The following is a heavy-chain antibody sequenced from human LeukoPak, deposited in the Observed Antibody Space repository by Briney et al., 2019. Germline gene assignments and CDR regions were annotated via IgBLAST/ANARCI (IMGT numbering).Heavy chain of an antibody. CDR3: ARATSGSYYSFYYFDY. Sequence: PGGSLRLSCAASGFTVSSNYMSWVRQAPGKGLEWVSGISAGGSNTYYADSVKGRFTISRDNAKNSLYLQMNSLRAEDTAVYYCARATSGSYYSFYYFDYWGQGTLVTVSS. CDR1: GFTVSSNY. D-gene: IGHD1-26*01. J-gene: IGHJ4*02. V-gene: IGHV3-21*01. CDR2: ISAGGSNT.